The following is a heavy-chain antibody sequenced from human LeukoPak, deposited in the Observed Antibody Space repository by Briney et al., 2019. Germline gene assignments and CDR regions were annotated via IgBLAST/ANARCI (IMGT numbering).Heavy chain of an antibody. Sequence: SETLSLTCAVYGGSFSGYYWSWIRQPPGKGLEWIGEINHSGSTNCNPSLKSRVTISVDTSKNQFSLKLSSVTAADTAVYYCARRRYYYDSSGYYGWFDPWGQGTLVTVSS. CDR1: GGSFSGYY. D-gene: IGHD3-22*01. J-gene: IGHJ5*02. CDR3: ARRRYYYDSSGYYGWFDP. CDR2: INHSGST. V-gene: IGHV4-34*01.